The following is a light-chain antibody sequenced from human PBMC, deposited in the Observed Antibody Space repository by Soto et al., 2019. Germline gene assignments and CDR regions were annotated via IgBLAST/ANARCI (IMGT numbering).Light chain of an antibody. V-gene: IGLV3-21*04. J-gene: IGLJ2*01. CDR1: VIGSKS. CDR3: QVWDRSSDHRVV. CDR2: YDS. Sequence: SYELTQPPSVSVAPGKTARISCERIVIGSKSVHWYQQKPGQAPVLVIYYDSARPSGIPERFSGSNAGNTATLTISTVEAGDEADYYCQVWDRSSDHRVVFGGGTKLTVL.